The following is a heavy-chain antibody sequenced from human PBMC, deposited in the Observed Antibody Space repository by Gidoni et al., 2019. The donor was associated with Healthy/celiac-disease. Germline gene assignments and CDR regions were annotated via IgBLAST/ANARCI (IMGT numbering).Heavy chain of an antibody. V-gene: IGHV3-30*18. D-gene: IGHD6-19*01. CDR2: ISNDGSNK. Sequence: QVQLVVSGGGVVQPGRSLRLSCAASAFTFSSYGMHWVRQAPGKGLEWVAVISNDGSNKYYADSVKGRFTISRDNSKNTLYLQMNSLRAEDTAVYYCAKVCSSGWVGGEDAFDIGGQGTMVTVSS. J-gene: IGHJ3*02. CDR1: AFTFSSYG. CDR3: AKVCSSGWVGGEDAFDI.